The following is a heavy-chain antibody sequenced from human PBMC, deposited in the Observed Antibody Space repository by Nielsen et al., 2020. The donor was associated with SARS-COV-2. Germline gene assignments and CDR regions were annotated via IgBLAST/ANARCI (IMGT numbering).Heavy chain of an antibody. D-gene: IGHD6-13*01. V-gene: IGHV3-9*01. CDR1: GFTFDDYA. CDR2: ISWNSGSI. CDR3: AKIHSSSWYGDY. Sequence: SLKISCAASGFTFDDYAMHWVRQAPGKGLEWVSGISWNSGSIGYADSVKGRFTISRDNAKNSLYLQMNSLRAEDTALYYCAKIHSSSWYGDYWGQGTLVTVSS. J-gene: IGHJ4*02.